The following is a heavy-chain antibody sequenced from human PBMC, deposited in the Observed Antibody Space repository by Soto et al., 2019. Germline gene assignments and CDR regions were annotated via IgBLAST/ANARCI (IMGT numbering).Heavy chain of an antibody. CDR2: IDTDGTTT. D-gene: IGHD4-17*01. J-gene: IGHJ4*02. V-gene: IGHV3-74*01. CDR1: GFTFSNYW. Sequence: EVQLVESGGGLVQSGGSLRLSCVVSGFTFSNYWMHWVRQAPGKGLVWVSRIDTDGTTTTYADSVKGRFTNSRDNAKNTLYLQMNSLSAEDTAVYYCARDLDYGDTVSRNYWGRGTLVTVSS. CDR3: ARDLDYGDTVSRNY.